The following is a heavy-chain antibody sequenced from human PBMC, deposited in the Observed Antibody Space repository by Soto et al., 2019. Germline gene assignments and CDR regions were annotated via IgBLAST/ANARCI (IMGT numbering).Heavy chain of an antibody. Sequence: SVKVSCKASGGTFSSYTISWVRQAPGQGLEWMGGIIPIFGTANYAQKFQGRVTITADESTSTAHMELSSLRSEDTAVYYCARDRSYGRGWFDPWGQGTLVTVSS. V-gene: IGHV1-69*13. CDR1: GGTFSSYT. J-gene: IGHJ5*02. D-gene: IGHD5-18*01. CDR3: ARDRSYGRGWFDP. CDR2: IIPIFGTA.